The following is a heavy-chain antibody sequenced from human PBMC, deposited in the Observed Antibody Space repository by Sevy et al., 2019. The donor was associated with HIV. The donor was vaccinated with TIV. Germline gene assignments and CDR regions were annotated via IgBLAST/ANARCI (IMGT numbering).Heavy chain of an antibody. CDR3: ASEVGGSVRLERLTSYYGVDV. D-gene: IGHD1-1*01. J-gene: IGHJ6*02. CDR1: GGPFNTYA. CDR2: IIPLFGTT. V-gene: IGHV1-69*13. Sequence: ASVKVSCKASGGPFNTYAITWIRQAPGQGLEWMGGIIPLFGTTNYAQKFQGRVTITADEPRTTAYLEVSSLRSEDTAVYYCASEVGGSVRLERLTSYYGVDVWGQGTTVTVSS.